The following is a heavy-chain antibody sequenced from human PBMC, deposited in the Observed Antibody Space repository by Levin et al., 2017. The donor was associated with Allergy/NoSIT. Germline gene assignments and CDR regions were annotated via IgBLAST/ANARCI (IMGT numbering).Heavy chain of an antibody. CDR1: GFSFNIYA. J-gene: IGHJ4*02. V-gene: IGHV3-23*01. CDR2: VSDSGHNT. D-gene: IGHD1-26*01. Sequence: GGSLRLSCAASGFSFNIYAMSWVRQAPGKGLEWVSSVSDSGHNTYYADSVKGRFTISRDNSKNTLHLQMNNLRAEDTAVYFCAKARYEDMPSGFEQWGQGTLVTVSS. CDR3: AKARYEDMPSGFEQ.